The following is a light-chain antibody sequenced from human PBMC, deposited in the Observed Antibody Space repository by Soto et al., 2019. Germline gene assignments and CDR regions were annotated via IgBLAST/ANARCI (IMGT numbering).Light chain of an antibody. CDR1: QSISSW. CDR3: QQYDSYWT. Sequence: DIQMPQSPSTLSASVGDRVTITCRASQSISSWLAWYQQKPGKAPKFLIYDASSLESGVPSRFSGSGSGTEFTLTISSLQPDDFATYYCQQYDSYWTFGPGTKVDIK. V-gene: IGKV1-5*01. CDR2: DAS. J-gene: IGKJ1*01.